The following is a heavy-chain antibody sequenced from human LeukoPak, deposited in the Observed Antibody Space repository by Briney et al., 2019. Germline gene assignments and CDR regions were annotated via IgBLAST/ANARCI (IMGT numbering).Heavy chain of an antibody. CDR3: ARHLGSTMITFGGVIGTPWFDP. J-gene: IGHJ5*02. CDR2: IYYSGST. Sequence: SETLSLTCTVPGGSISSYYWSWIRQPPGKGLEWIGYIYYSGSTNYNPSLKSRVTISVDTSKNQFSLKLSSVTAADTAVYYCARHLGSTMITFGGVIGTPWFDPWGQGTLVTVSS. V-gene: IGHV4-59*08. CDR1: GGSISSYY. D-gene: IGHD3-16*02.